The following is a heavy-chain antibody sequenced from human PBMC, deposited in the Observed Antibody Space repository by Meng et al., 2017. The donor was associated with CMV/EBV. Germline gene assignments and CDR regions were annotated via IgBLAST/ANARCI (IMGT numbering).Heavy chain of an antibody. Sequence: GSLRLSCTVSGGSISSYYWSWIRQPPGKGLEWIGYIYYSGSTNYNPSLKSRVTISVDTSKNQFSLKLSSVTAADTAVYYCARDGEARPSYYYYGMDVWGQGTTVTVSS. D-gene: IGHD6-6*01. V-gene: IGHV4-59*01. CDR1: GGSISSYY. J-gene: IGHJ6*02. CDR3: ARDGEARPSYYYYGMDV. CDR2: IYYSGST.